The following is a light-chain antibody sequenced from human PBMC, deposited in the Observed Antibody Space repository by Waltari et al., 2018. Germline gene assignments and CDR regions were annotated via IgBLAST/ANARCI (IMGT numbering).Light chain of an antibody. CDR3: QQLSSYPLT. CDR1: QGIRTS. J-gene: IGKJ4*01. CDR2: VAS. Sequence: DIPLTQSPSFLSASVGDRVTITCRASQGIRTSLAWYQQKSGKAPKLLIYVASTLQSGVPSRFSGSGSGTEFTLTISTLQPEDFATYYCQQLSSYPLTFGGGTKVEI. V-gene: IGKV1-9*01.